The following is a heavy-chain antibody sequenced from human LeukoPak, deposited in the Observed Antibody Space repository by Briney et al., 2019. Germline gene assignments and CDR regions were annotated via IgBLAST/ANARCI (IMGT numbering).Heavy chain of an antibody. CDR3: ARDVGYRVDD. Sequence: GGSLRLSCAASRFRFSDYWMHWVRQAPGKGLVWVSRVNKDGSDTTYADSVKGRFTISRDNAKNTVYLQMHSLTVEDTAVYYCARDVGYRVDDCGQGTLVTVS. V-gene: IGHV3-74*03. CDR2: VNKDGSDT. CDR1: RFRFSDYW. D-gene: IGHD1-1*01. J-gene: IGHJ4*02.